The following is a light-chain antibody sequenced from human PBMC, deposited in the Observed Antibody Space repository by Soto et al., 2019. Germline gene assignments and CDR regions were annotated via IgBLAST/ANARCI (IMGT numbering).Light chain of an antibody. CDR1: SSNVGSNT. J-gene: IGLJ3*02. CDR2: IND. Sequence: QSVLTQPPSASGTPGLSVTISCSGGSSNVGSNTVSWYQHLPGTAPKLLIYINDQRPSGVPDRFSGSKSGTSASLAITELQSEDEAIYYCATWDDSLSGWVFGGGTKLTVL. V-gene: IGLV1-44*01. CDR3: ATWDDSLSGWV.